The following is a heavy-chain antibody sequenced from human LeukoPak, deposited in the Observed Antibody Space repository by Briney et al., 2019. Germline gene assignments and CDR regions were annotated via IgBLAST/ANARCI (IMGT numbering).Heavy chain of an antibody. V-gene: IGHV1-2*06. CDR3: ARGADYGGNQRDGY. CDR1: GYTFTGYY. Sequence: ASVKVSCKASGYTFTGYYIHWVRQAPGQGLEWMGRINPNSGGTMCAQKFQGSITMTRDTSISTAYMELSSLASDDTAVYYRARGADYGGNQRDGYWGQGTLVTVSS. D-gene: IGHD4-23*01. CDR2: INPNSGGT. J-gene: IGHJ4*02.